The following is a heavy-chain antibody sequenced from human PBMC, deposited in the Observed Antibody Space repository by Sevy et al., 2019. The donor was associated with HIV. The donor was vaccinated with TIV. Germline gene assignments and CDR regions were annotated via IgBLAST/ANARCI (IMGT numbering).Heavy chain of an antibody. CDR2: ISFDGRNT. Sequence: GGSLRLSCAGSGFTFRSYGIHWVRQSPGKGLEWVAFISFDGRNTYSADSVKGRFTVSRDNSNNAVYLQMNNLGTEDTARYYCAKDILGDNSPWFFFDYWGQGTQVTVSS. CDR3: AKDILGDNSPWFFFDY. CDR1: GFTFRSYG. D-gene: IGHD3-9*01. J-gene: IGHJ4*02. V-gene: IGHV3-30*18.